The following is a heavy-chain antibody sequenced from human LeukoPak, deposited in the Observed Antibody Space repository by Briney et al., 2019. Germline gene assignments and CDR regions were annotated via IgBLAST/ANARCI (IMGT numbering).Heavy chain of an antibody. CDR2: IHPSGST. J-gene: IGHJ4*02. CDR1: GDSISSYY. CDR3: ARGPPPDFDY. Sequence: SETLSLTCTVSGDSISSYYWSWVRQPAGKGLEWIGRIHPSGSTNYNPSLKSRVTLSVDTSKNQFSLKLSSVTAADTAAYYCARGPPPDFDYWGRGTLVTVSS. V-gene: IGHV4-4*07.